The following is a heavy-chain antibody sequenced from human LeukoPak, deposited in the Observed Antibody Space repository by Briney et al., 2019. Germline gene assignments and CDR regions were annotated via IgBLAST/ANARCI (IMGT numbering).Heavy chain of an antibody. D-gene: IGHD7-27*01. J-gene: IGHJ3*02. Sequence: SQTLSLTCTVSGGSISSGGYYWSWIRQHPGKGLEWIGYIYYSGSTYYNPSLKSRVTISVDTSKNQFPLKLSSVTAADTAVYYCARAPGDPLSLDAFDIWGQGTMVTVSS. CDR3: ARAPGDPLSLDAFDI. V-gene: IGHV4-31*03. CDR2: IYYSGST. CDR1: GGSISSGGYY.